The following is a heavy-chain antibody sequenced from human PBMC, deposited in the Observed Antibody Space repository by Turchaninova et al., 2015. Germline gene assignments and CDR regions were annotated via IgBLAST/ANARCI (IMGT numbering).Heavy chain of an antibody. J-gene: IGHJ3*02. V-gene: IGHV3-72*01. CDR3: ARVYDAKWGSNACDI. Sequence: EVELVESGGGLVQRGGSLRLSCAACGFCFSYPYMDWVRQAPGKGLGWVGRVRNRVNSYTTEYAASVKGRFVVSRDDSRNSLYLQMNSLKTDDTAVYFCARVYDAKWGSNACDIWGQGTTVTVSS. CDR2: VRNRVNSYTT. D-gene: IGHD7-27*01. CDR1: GFCFSYPY.